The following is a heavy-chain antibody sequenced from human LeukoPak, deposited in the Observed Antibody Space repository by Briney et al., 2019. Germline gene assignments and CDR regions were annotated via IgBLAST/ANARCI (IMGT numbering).Heavy chain of an antibody. Sequence: SETLSLTCAVYGGSFSGYYWSWIRQPPGKGLEWIGEINHSGSTYYNPSLKSRVTISVDTSKNQFSLKLSSVTAADTAVYYCARGGGSYYRYYFDYWGQGTLVTVSS. V-gene: IGHV4-34*01. CDR1: GGSFSGYY. J-gene: IGHJ4*02. D-gene: IGHD1-26*01. CDR3: ARGGGSYYRYYFDY. CDR2: INHSGST.